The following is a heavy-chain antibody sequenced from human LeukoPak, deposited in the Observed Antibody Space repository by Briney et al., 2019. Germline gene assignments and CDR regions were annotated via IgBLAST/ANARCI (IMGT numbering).Heavy chain of an antibody. CDR3: ARHRSTVTTHWYFDL. J-gene: IGHJ2*01. CDR1: GGSISSSSYY. CDR2: IYYSGST. Sequence: SETLSLTCTVSGGSISSSSYYWGWIRQPPGKGLEWIGSIYYSGSTYYNPSFKSRVTISVDTSKNQFSLKLSSVTAADTAVYYCARHRSTVTTHWYFDLWGRGTLVTVSS. V-gene: IGHV4-39*01. D-gene: IGHD4-11*01.